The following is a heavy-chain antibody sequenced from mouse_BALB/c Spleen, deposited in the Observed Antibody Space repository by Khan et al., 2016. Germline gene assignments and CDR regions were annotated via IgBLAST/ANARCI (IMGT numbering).Heavy chain of an antibody. CDR1: GYTFTNYG. D-gene: IGHD2-13*01. V-gene: IGHV9-3*02. Sequence: QIQLVQSGPELKKPGETVKISCKASGYTFTNYGMNWVKQAPGKGLKWMGWINSNTGEPTYAEEFKGRFAFSLETSASPAYLQINNIKNEDTATYFGARTGDFPYYAMDYWGQGTSVTVSS. CDR3: ARTGDFPYYAMDY. J-gene: IGHJ4*01. CDR2: INSNTGEP.